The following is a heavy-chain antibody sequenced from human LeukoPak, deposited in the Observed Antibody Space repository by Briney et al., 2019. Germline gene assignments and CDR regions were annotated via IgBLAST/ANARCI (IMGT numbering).Heavy chain of an antibody. Sequence: GASVKVSCKASGGTFSSYAISWVRQAPGQGLEWMGGIIPIFGTANYAQKFQGRVTITADKSTSTAYMELSSLRSEDTAVYYCAREWEWRARGKGWFDPWGQGTLVTVSS. CDR2: IIPIFGTA. CDR3: AREWEWRARGKGWFDP. CDR1: GGTFSSYA. V-gene: IGHV1-69*06. D-gene: IGHD3-3*01. J-gene: IGHJ5*02.